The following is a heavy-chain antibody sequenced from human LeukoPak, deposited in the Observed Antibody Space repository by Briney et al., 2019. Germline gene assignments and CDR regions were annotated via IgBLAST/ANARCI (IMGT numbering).Heavy chain of an antibody. Sequence: SETLSLTCTVSGGSISSYFWSWIRQPPGKGLEWIGYFHDSGSANYNPSLKSRITMSVDASKNQFSLKLRSVTAADTAVYYCARDSHSVDTATPRGFDPWGQGTLVTVSS. V-gene: IGHV4-59*01. J-gene: IGHJ5*02. D-gene: IGHD2-15*01. CDR3: ARDSHSVDTATPRGFDP. CDR1: GGSISSYF. CDR2: FHDSGSA.